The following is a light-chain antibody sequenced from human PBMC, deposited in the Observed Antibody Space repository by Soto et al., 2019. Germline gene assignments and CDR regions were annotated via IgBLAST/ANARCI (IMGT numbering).Light chain of an antibody. CDR1: QSIGNW. V-gene: IGKV1-5*01. Sequence: DIQMTQSPSTLSASVGDRVTITCRASQSIGNWLAWYQQKPGKAPNLLIYDASSLESGVPSRFSGSGSGTEFTLTISSLQPDDFATYYCQQYNSYRRTFGQGTKVDI. J-gene: IGKJ1*01. CDR2: DAS. CDR3: QQYNSYRRT.